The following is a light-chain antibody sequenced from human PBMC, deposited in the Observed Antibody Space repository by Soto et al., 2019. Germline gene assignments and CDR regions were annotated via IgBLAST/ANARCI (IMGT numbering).Light chain of an antibody. J-gene: IGKJ1*01. CDR3: QQYNSYSVT. Sequence: DIQMSQSPSTLSASVGERVTITCRASQSIGSWLAWYQQKPGKAPKLLIYKASSLAIGVPSRFSGSGSGAEFTLTISSLQAEDFATYYCQQYNSYSVTFGQGTKVDIK. V-gene: IGKV1-5*03. CDR1: QSIGSW. CDR2: KAS.